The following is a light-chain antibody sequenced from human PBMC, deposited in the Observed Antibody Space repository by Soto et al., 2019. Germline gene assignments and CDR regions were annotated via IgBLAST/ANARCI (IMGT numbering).Light chain of an antibody. V-gene: IGKV1-33*01. CDR2: GAS. CDR1: QDIGKD. Sequence: DIPMTRSPSSLSASVGDRVTITCQASQDIGKDLDWYQRKPGTAPKLLIYGASNLMGGVPSRYSASGSGTHFTLAITNLQPEDIATYYCQQYYDLPYTFGQGTTLDSK. CDR3: QQYYDLPYT. J-gene: IGKJ2*01.